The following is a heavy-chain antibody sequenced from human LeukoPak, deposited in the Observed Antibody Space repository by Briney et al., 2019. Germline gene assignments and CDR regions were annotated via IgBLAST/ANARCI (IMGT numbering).Heavy chain of an antibody. CDR2: ISVGAEYI. CDR3: ASGPPFLKYFEY. Sequence: PGGSLRLSCAASGFTFSTYVMNWFRQAPGQGLEWVSTISVGAEYIFYADSVKGRFTISRDDSNNALYLQMHSLRAEDRALYYCASGPPFLKYFEYWGEGTVDSVS. D-gene: IGHD3-3*01. CDR1: GFTFSTYV. V-gene: IGHV3-23*01. J-gene: IGHJ4*02.